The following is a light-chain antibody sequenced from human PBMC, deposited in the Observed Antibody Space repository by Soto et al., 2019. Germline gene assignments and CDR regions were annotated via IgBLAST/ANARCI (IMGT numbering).Light chain of an antibody. CDR3: SSYAGSNNVV. V-gene: IGLV2-8*01. J-gene: IGLJ2*01. Sequence: QSVLTQPPSASGSPGQSVTISCTGTSSDVGGYNYVSWYQQYPGKAPKLMVYEVSKRPSGVPHRFSGSKSVHTASLIVSGLQSEDEADYYCSSYAGSNNVVFGGGTKLTVL. CDR1: SSDVGGYNY. CDR2: EVS.